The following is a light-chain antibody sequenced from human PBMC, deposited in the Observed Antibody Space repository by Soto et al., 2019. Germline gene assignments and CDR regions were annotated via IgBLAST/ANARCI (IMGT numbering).Light chain of an antibody. V-gene: IGKV3-20*01. J-gene: IGKJ3*01. CDR1: QSVSSSY. CDR3: QQYGSSRFT. CDR2: GAS. Sequence: EIVLTQSPGTLSLSPGERATLSFRASQSVSSSYLAWYQQKPGQSPRLLIYGASSRATGIPDRFSGSGSGTDFTGTSSGLECEDGAVYYCQQYGSSRFTFGPGTKVDLK.